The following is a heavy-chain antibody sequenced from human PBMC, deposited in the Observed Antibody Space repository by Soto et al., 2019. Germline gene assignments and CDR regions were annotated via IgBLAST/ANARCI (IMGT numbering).Heavy chain of an antibody. CDR3: ATYSSSWYAAGY. J-gene: IGHJ4*02. CDR2: INPIGGST. CDR1: GYTFTSYY. Sequence: ASVKVSCKASGYTFTSYYMHWVRQAPGQGLEWMGIINPIGGSTSYAQKFQGRVTMTRDTSTSTVYMELSSLRFEDTAVYYCATYSSSWYAAGYWGQGTLVTVSS. D-gene: IGHD6-13*01. V-gene: IGHV1-46*03.